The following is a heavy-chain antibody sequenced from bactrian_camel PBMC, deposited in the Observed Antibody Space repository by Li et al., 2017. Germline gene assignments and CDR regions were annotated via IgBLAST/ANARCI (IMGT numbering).Heavy chain of an antibody. J-gene: IGHJ7*01. CDR1: GYASRYC. D-gene: IGHD6*01. Sequence: QVQLVESGGGSVQAGGSLRLSCAASGYASRYCMGWFRQPPGKKEREGIAAIDNNGRTAYADSVKGRFTISKDDAKNTVYLQMNSLKPEDTAMFYCAADPCDAGVEWAYYGMTYWGQGTQVTVS. CDR2: IDNNGRT. V-gene: IGHV3S9*01.